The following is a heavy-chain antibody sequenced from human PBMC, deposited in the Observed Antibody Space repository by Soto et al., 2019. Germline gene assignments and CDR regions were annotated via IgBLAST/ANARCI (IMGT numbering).Heavy chain of an antibody. J-gene: IGHJ4*02. CDR3: AREGDKVAAADLPYYFDY. CDR1: GFTFSSYA. Sequence: GGSLRLSCAASGFTFSSYAMHWVRQAPGKGLEWVAVISYDGSNKYYADSVKGRFTISRDNSKNTLYLQMNSLRAEDTAVYYCAREGDKVAAADLPYYFDYWGQGTLVTVSS. D-gene: IGHD6-13*01. CDR2: ISYDGSNK. V-gene: IGHV3-30-3*01.